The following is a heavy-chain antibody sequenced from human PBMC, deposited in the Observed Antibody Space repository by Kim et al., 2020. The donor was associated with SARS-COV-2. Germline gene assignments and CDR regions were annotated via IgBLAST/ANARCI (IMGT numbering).Heavy chain of an antibody. CDR2: ICYDGSDK. D-gene: IGHD1-26*01. J-gene: IGHJ4*02. Sequence: GGSLRLSCAASGFTFSSYGMHWVRQAPGKGLEWVAVICYDGSDKNYADSVKGRFTISRDNSKNTLYLQMNSLRGEDTAVDYCARDFKVVWEATNRGGFDYWGQGTLVTVSS. CDR1: GFTFSSYG. V-gene: IGHV3-33*01. CDR3: ARDFKVVWEATNRGGFDY.